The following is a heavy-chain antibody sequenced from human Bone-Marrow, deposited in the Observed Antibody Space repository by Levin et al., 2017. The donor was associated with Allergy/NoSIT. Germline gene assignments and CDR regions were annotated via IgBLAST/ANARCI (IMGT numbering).Heavy chain of an antibody. Sequence: GGSLRLSCAASGFTFDDYAMHWVRQAPGKGLEWVSGISWNSGSIGYADSVKGRFTISRDNAKNSLYLQMNSLRAEDTALYYCAKTRGRLQSVYFDYWGQGTLVTVSS. V-gene: IGHV3-9*01. CDR3: AKTRGRLQSVYFDY. D-gene: IGHD4-11*01. CDR2: ISWNSGSI. J-gene: IGHJ4*02. CDR1: GFTFDDYA.